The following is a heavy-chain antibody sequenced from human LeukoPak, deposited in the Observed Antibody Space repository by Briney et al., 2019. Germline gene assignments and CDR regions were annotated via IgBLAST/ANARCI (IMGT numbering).Heavy chain of an antibody. D-gene: IGHD2-2*02. Sequence: PGGSLRLSCAASGFTFYDYAMHWVRHAPGKGLEWVSGISWNSGSIVYADSVKGRFTISRDNAKNSLYLQMNSLRAEDTALYYCAKDAYCSSTSCYTGFDPWGQGTLVTVSS. J-gene: IGHJ5*02. V-gene: IGHV3-9*01. CDR1: GFTFYDYA. CDR3: AKDAYCSSTSCYTGFDP. CDR2: ISWNSGSI.